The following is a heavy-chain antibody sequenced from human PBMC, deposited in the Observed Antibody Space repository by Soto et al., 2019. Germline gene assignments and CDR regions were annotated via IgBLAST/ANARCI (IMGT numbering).Heavy chain of an antibody. CDR1: AFTFSSYA. D-gene: IGHD1-1*01. J-gene: IGHJ4*02. V-gene: IGHV3-23*01. CDR3: ARYIRGPTVYYFDF. CDR2: VSYNGGDA. Sequence: GSLSLSCAASAFTFSSYAITWVRQAPGKGMEWVSIVSYNGGDAYYADCVKGRFTISRDNSKDTVDLQMNGLRAEDTAVYYCARYIRGPTVYYFDFWGPGVLVTVSS.